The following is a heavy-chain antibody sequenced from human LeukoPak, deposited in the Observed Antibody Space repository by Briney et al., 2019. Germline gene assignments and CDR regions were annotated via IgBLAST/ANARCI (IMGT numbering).Heavy chain of an antibody. CDR2: ISSSSSTI. Sequence: SGGSLRLSCAASGFTFSSYSMNWVRQAPGKGLEWVSYISSSSSTIYYADSVKGRFTISRDNAKNSLYLQMNSLRAEDTAVYYCAKDLYSYGSPGDYWGQGTLVTVSS. V-gene: IGHV3-48*01. CDR1: GFTFSSYS. D-gene: IGHD5-18*01. CDR3: AKDLYSYGSPGDY. J-gene: IGHJ4*02.